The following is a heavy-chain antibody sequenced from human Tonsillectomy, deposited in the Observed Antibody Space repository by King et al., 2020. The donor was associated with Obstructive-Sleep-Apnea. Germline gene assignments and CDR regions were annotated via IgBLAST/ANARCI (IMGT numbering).Heavy chain of an antibody. V-gene: IGHV4-59*08. CDR1: GGSIRGFT. CDR2: FFIPGCP. J-gene: IGHJ4*02. Sequence: QLQESGPGLVKPSETLSLTCTVSGGSIRGFTGGGLRQSPGRGLGFLPLFFIPGCPPYNPSLRSGVSISLDMSKGQFSLKLNSVTAADTALYFCARHEYGVGYAYWGQGTLATVSS. CDR3: ARHEYGVGYAY. D-gene: IGHD2-2*01.